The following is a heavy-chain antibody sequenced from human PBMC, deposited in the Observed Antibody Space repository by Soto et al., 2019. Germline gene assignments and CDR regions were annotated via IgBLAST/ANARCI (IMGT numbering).Heavy chain of an antibody. D-gene: IGHD3-10*01. Sequence: ASVKVSCKASGYTFTGNYMHWVRQAPGQGLEWMGWINPNSGGTNYAQKFQGWVTMTRDTSISTAYMELSRLRSDDTAVYYCARDFRGYYYGSGSSTGSHYYYYGMDVWGQGTTVTVSS. CDR2: INPNSGGT. CDR3: ARDFRGYYYGSGSSTGSHYYYYGMDV. J-gene: IGHJ6*02. V-gene: IGHV1-2*04. CDR1: GYTFTGNY.